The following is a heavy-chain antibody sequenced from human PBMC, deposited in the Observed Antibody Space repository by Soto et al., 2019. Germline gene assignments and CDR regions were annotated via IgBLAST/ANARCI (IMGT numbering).Heavy chain of an antibody. CDR3: ARDRDCSSTSCYAPDAFDI. V-gene: IGHV3-11*01. CDR2: ISSSGSTI. Sequence: GGSLRLSCAASGFTFSDYYMSWIRQAPGKGLEWVSYISSSGSTIYYADSVKGRFTISRDNAKNSLYLQMNSLRAEDTAVYYCARDRDCSSTSCYAPDAFDIWGQGTMVTVSS. D-gene: IGHD2-2*01. J-gene: IGHJ3*02. CDR1: GFTFSDYY.